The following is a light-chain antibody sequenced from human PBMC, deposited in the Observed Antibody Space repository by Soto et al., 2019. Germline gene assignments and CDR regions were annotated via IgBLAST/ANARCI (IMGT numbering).Light chain of an antibody. V-gene: IGKV3-20*01. CDR1: QSVSSSY. J-gene: IGKJ4*01. CDR2: CAS. Sequence: EIVLTQSPGALSLSPGERATLSCRASQSVSSSYLAWYQQKPGQAPGLLIYCASSRATGIPDRFSGSGSGKDCTLTISRLEPEDFAVYYCHQYDSSPLTFGGGTKVEIK. CDR3: HQYDSSPLT.